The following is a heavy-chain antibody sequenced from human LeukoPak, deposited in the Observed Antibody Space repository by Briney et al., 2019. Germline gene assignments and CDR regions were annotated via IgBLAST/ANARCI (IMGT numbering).Heavy chain of an antibody. CDR1: GGSISSGGYS. CDR3: ARGEVGANALTTFFDY. J-gene: IGHJ4*02. V-gene: IGHV4-30-2*01. Sequence: SQTLSLTCAVSGGSISSGGYSWSWIRQPPGKGLEWIGYIYHSGSTYYNPSLKSRVTISVDRSKNQFSLKLSSVTAADTAVYYCARGEVGANALTTFFDYWGQGTLVTVSS. CDR2: IYHSGST. D-gene: IGHD1-26*01.